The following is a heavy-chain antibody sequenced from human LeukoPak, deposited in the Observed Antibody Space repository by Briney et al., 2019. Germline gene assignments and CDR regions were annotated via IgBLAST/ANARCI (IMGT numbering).Heavy chain of an antibody. D-gene: IGHD2/OR15-2a*01. Sequence: PSETLSLTCTVSGGSISSRTYYWGWIRQPPGKGLEWIGSIYYTGSTFYNPSLKSRVTISVDTSKNQFSMKLISVTAADAAVYFCAREWTTWGAFDIWGQGTMVTVSS. CDR3: AREWTTWGAFDI. CDR1: GGSISSRTYY. J-gene: IGHJ3*02. V-gene: IGHV4-39*07. CDR2: IYYTGST.